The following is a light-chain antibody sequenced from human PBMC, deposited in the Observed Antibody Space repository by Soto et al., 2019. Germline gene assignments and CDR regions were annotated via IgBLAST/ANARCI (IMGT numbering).Light chain of an antibody. CDR3: ETWDTNIVV. J-gene: IGLJ2*01. CDR1: SGHKTYM. V-gene: IGLV4-60*03. Sequence: QLVLTQSSSASASLGSSVKLTCTLSSGHKTYMIAWHQQQPGKAPRSLMKLQDSGNYNKGSGVPDRFSGSSSGADRYLSISTVQSEDEADYYCETWDTNIVVFGGGNKLTVL. CDR2: LQDSGNY.